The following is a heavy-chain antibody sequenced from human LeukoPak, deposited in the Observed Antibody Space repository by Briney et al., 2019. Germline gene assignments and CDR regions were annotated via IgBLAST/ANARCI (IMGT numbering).Heavy chain of an antibody. J-gene: IGHJ4*02. V-gene: IGHV4-39*07. CDR1: DGSISSSTDY. D-gene: IGHD2-2*01. Sequence: PSETLSLTCTVSDGSISSSTDYWGWIRQSPGKGLEWIGSLYFRGITYSNPSLKSRVTISVDTSKNQFSLQLNSVTPEDTAVYYCGRGFSEATPGAINYWGPGTLVTVSS. CDR2: LYFRGIT. CDR3: GRGFSEATPGAINY.